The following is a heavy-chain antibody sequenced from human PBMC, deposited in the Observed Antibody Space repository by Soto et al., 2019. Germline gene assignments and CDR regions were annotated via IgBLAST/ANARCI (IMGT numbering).Heavy chain of an antibody. Sequence: SETLSLTCTVSGGSISTYYWSWIRQPPGKGLDWIGYIYYSGSTNYNPSLKSRVAISVDTSKSQFSLKLSSVTAADTAVYYCARHLGYCSGGSCYGLPGFDIWGQGTMVTVSS. CDR3: ARHLGYCSGGSCYGLPGFDI. J-gene: IGHJ3*02. D-gene: IGHD2-15*01. CDR2: IYYSGST. CDR1: GGSISTYY. V-gene: IGHV4-59*08.